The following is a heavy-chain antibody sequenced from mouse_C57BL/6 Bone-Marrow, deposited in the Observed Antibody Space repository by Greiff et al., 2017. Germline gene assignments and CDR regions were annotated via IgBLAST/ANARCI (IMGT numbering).Heavy chain of an antibody. CDR1: GFTFSDYG. Sequence: EVQRVESGGGLVKPGGSLKLSCAASGFTFSDYGMHWVRQAPEKGLEWVAYISSGSSTIYYADTVKGRFTISRDNAKNTLFLQRTSLRSEDTAMYYCARILITTVVGGFDYWGQGTTLTVSS. J-gene: IGHJ2*01. D-gene: IGHD1-1*01. CDR3: ARILITTVVGGFDY. CDR2: ISSGSSTI. V-gene: IGHV5-17*01.